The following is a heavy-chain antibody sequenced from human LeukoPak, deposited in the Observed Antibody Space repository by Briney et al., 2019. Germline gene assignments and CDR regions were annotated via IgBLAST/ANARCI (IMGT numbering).Heavy chain of an antibody. CDR3: ARGDASGWSY. Sequence: GGSLGLSCAASGFTFSGYSMNWVRQAPGKGLVWLSYISGSGSIIYYAGSVKGRFTISRDNAKNSLYLQMNSLRDEDTAVYYCARGDASGWSYWGQGTLVTVSS. CDR1: GFTFSGYS. V-gene: IGHV3-48*02. CDR2: ISGSGSII. D-gene: IGHD6-19*01. J-gene: IGHJ4*02.